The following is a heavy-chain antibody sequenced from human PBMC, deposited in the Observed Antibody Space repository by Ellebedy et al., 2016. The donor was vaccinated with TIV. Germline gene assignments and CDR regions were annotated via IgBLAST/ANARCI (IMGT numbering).Heavy chain of an antibody. V-gene: IGHV4-31*03. CDR3: ARSGGYSSHSVLGGAFDI. CDR2: IYYSGTT. D-gene: IGHD5-18*01. CDR1: GGSISSGGYY. J-gene: IGHJ3*02. Sequence: SETLSLTCTVSGGSISSGGYYWNWIRQHPGKGPEWIGYIYYSGTTYYNPSLKSRVSISVDTSKNQFSLKLSSVTAADTAVYYCARSGGYSSHSVLGGAFDIWGQGTMVTVSS.